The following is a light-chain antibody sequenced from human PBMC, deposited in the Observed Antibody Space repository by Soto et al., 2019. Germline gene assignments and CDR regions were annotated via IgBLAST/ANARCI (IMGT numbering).Light chain of an antibody. Sequence: DVVMTQSPLSLPVTLGQPASISCRSSQTLVYSDGNTYLSWFQQRPGQSPRRLIYKVSNRDSGVPDRFSGSGSGTDFILKISKVEAEDVGLYYCVQGSHWPRTFGQGTKVEIK. J-gene: IGKJ1*01. CDR3: VQGSHWPRT. V-gene: IGKV2-30*01. CDR2: KVS. CDR1: QTLVYSDGNTY.